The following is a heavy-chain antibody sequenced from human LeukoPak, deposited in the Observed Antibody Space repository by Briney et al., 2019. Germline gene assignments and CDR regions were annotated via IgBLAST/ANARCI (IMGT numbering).Heavy chain of an antibody. CDR3: AKDIHIGHGSGWPES. V-gene: IGHV3-43D*03. CDR2: ITWDGGST. CDR1: GFTFGEYG. Sequence: GESLKISCVGSGFTFGEYGMHWVRQVPGKGLEWVSHITWDGGSTYYAGSVKGRFTISRDNSKNSLYLQMNSLGAEDTALYYCAKDIHIGHGSGWPESWGQGTLVTVSS. J-gene: IGHJ5*02. D-gene: IGHD6-19*01.